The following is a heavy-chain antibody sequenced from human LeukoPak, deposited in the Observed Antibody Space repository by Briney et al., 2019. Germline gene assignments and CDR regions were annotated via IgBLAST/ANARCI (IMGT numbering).Heavy chain of an antibody. CDR2: IIPIFGRA. D-gene: IGHD5-24*01. CDR1: GGTFSSYG. J-gene: IGHJ3*02. Sequence: ASVKVSCKASGGTFSSYGISWVRQAPGQGLEWMGGIIPIFGRAKYAQKFQGRVTITADESTSTAYMEVNSLRSEDTAVYYCARDGWLQLHAFDIWGQGTMVTVSS. CDR3: ARDGWLQLHAFDI. V-gene: IGHV1-69*13.